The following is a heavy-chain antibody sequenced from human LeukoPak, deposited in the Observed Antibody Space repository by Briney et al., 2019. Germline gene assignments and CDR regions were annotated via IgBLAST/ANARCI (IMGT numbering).Heavy chain of an antibody. CDR3: ARDYGDYVVDY. V-gene: IGHV3-48*01. CDR2: ISSSSSTI. J-gene: IGHJ4*02. CDR1: RFTFSSYS. Sequence: GGSLRLSCAASRFTFSSYSMNWVRQAPGKGLEWVSYISSSSSTIYYADSVKGRFTISRDNAKNSLYLQMNSLRAEDTAVYYCARDYGDYVVDYWGQGTLVTVSS. D-gene: IGHD4-17*01.